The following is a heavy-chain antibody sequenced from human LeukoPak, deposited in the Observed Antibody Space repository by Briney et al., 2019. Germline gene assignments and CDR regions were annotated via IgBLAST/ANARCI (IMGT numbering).Heavy chain of an antibody. V-gene: IGHV4-38-2*01. Sequence: SETLSLTCAVSGYSISSGYYWGWIRQPPGKGLEWIGRIYHSGSTYYNPSLKSRVTISVDTSKNQFSLKLSSVTAADTAVYYCARSVAAAVYFDYWGQGTLVTVSS. CDR1: GYSISSGYY. J-gene: IGHJ4*02. CDR3: ARSVAAAVYFDY. CDR2: IYHSGST. D-gene: IGHD6-13*01.